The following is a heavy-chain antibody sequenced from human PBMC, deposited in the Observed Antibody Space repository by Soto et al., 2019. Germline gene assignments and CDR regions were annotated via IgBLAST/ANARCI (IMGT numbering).Heavy chain of an antibody. J-gene: IGHJ4*02. CDR3: TSNGSGKD. V-gene: IGHV3-73*02. D-gene: IGHD3-10*01. Sequence: EVQLVESGGGLVQPGGSLKLSCAASGFTFSGSALHWVRQASGKGLEWVGRIRSKANSYATAYAASVKGRFTISRDDSTNTAYLQMNSLNTEDTAVDYCTSNGSGKDWGQGTLVTVSS. CDR2: IRSKANSYAT. CDR1: GFTFSGSA.